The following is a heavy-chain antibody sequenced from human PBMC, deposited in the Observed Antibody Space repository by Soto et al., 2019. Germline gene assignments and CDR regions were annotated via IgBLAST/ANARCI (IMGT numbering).Heavy chain of an antibody. V-gene: IGHV1-8*01. Sequence: QVQLVQSGAALKKPGASVKVSCKASGYTFTSYDINWVRQATGQGLEWMGWMNPNSGNKGYEQKFQGRVTMTRNTSISTAYMELCSLSSEDAAVYYCARERTGTTSMDVWGQGTTVTVSS. CDR1: GYTFTSYD. D-gene: IGHD1-1*01. CDR2: MNPNSGNK. J-gene: IGHJ6*02. CDR3: ARERTGTTSMDV.